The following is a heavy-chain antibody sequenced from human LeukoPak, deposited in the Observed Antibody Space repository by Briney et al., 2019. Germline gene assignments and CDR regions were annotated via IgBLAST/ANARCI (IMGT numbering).Heavy chain of an antibody. D-gene: IGHD7-27*01. V-gene: IGHV3-53*01. J-gene: IGHJ4*02. Sequence: GGSLRPSCAASGFTVSSNYMSWVRQAPGKGLEWVSVIYSGGSTYYADSVKGRFTISRGNAKSSLYLQMNSLRAEDTAVYYCARENWGSFDRWGQGTLVTVSS. CDR1: GFTVSSNY. CDR3: ARENWGSFDR. CDR2: IYSGGST.